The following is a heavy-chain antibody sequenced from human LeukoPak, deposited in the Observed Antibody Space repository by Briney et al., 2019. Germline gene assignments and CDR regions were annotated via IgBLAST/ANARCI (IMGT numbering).Heavy chain of an antibody. V-gene: IGHV3-30*03. CDR1: GFTFSSYG. J-gene: IGHJ4*02. CDR2: ISYDGSNK. Sequence: PGRSLRLSCAASGFTFSSYGMHWVRQAPGKGLEWVAVISYDGSNKYYADSVKGRFAISRDNSKNTLYLQMNSLRAEDTAVYYYARVGSVNYVKFDYWGQGTLVTVSS. CDR3: ARVGSVNYVKFDY. D-gene: IGHD1-7*01.